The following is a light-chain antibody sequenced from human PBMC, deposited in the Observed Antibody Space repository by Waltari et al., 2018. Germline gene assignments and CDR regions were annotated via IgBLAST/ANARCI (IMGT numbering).Light chain of an antibody. V-gene: IGKV3-20*01. CDR3: QQYASSKT. CDR2: GAS. Sequence: IVFTQSPGTLSSSPGERATLSCRASQSVTRNYLAWYQQKPGQAPRLLIYGASSRATGIPDRFSGSGSGTDFTLTISRLEPEDFALYYCQQYASSKTFGQGTKVEIK. CDR1: QSVTRNY. J-gene: IGKJ1*01.